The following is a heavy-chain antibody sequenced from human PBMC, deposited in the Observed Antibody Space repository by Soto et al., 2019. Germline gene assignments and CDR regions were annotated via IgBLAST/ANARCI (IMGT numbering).Heavy chain of an antibody. J-gene: IGHJ3*02. CDR1: GFTLSSYS. Sequence: GGSLRLSCAASGFTLSSYSMNWVRQAPGKGLEWVSYISSSSRTTYYADSVKGRFTISRDNAKNSLYLQMNSLRAEDTAVYYCAIEKVGPTSVHVFDIWGQGTMVTVSS. CDR2: ISSSSRTT. CDR3: AIEKVGPTSVHVFDI. D-gene: IGHD1-26*01. V-gene: IGHV3-48*01.